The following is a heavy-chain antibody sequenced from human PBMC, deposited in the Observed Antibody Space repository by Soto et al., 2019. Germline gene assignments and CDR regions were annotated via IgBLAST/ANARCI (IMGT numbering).Heavy chain of an antibody. D-gene: IGHD6-13*01. J-gene: IGHJ4*02. Sequence: GAPMKVSCKVSRYTLPELSMHWVRQAPGKGLEWMGGFDPEDGETIYAQKFQGRVTMTEDTSTDTAYMELSSLRSEDTAVYYCATLAAAGDFDYWGQGTLVTVSS. CDR3: ATLAAAGDFDY. V-gene: IGHV1-24*01. CDR1: RYTLPELS. CDR2: FDPEDGET.